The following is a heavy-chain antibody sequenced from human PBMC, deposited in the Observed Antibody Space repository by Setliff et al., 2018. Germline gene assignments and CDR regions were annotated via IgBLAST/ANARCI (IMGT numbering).Heavy chain of an antibody. V-gene: IGHV4-34*01. CDR3: ARGGRISYRPSTSWYILDY. CDR2: INHSGST. D-gene: IGHD6-13*01. CDR1: GGSFSGYY. Sequence: KASETLSLTCAVYGGSFSGYYWSWIRQPPGKGLEWIGEINHSGSTNYNPSLKSRVTISVDTSKNQFSLKLSSVTAADTAVYYCARGGRISYRPSTSWYILDYWGQGTLVTVS. J-gene: IGHJ4*02.